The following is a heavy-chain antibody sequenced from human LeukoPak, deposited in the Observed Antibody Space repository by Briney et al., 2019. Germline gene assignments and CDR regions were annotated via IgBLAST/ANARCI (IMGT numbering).Heavy chain of an antibody. D-gene: IGHD2-2*01. Sequence: SETLSLTCTVSGGSISSYYWSWIRQPPGKGLEWIGYIYHSGSTNYNPSLNSRVTISVDTSKNQFSLKLSSVTAADTAVYYCAGGGSVSWRKWFDPWGQGTLVTVSS. J-gene: IGHJ5*02. CDR1: GGSISSYY. V-gene: IGHV4-59*01. CDR2: IYHSGST. CDR3: AGGGSVSWRKWFDP.